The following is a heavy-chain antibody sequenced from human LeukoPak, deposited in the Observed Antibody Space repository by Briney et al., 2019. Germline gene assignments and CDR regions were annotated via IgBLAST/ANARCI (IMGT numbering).Heavy chain of an antibody. D-gene: IGHD6-13*01. J-gene: IGHJ4*02. CDR3: AGKEQLDKPSPNNFDY. CDR2: ISYSGST. CDR1: GGSISSSSYY. Sequence: SETLSLTCTVSGGSISSSSYYWGWIRQPPGQGLEWIGRISYSGSTYYNPSLKSRVTISVDTSKNQFSLKLSSVTAADTAVYYCAGKEQLDKPSPNNFDYWGQGTLVTVSS. V-gene: IGHV4-39*01.